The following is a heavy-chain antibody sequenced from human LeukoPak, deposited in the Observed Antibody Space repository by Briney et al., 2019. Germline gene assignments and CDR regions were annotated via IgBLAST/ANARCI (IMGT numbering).Heavy chain of an antibody. CDR3: AGQFDSSGSYFY. V-gene: IGHV4-38-2*02. Sequence: PSETVSLTCTVSGSGYSISGGYYWGWIRQRPGKGLEWIGSIYHSGSTYYNPSLKSRVTISLDMSKNQFSLRLNSVTAADTAVYFCAGQFDSSGSYFYWGQGTPVTVSS. CDR2: IYHSGST. D-gene: IGHD3-22*01. CDR1: GSGYSISGGYY. J-gene: IGHJ4*02.